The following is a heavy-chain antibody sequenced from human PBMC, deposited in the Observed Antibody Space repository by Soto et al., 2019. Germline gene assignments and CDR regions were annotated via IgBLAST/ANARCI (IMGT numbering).Heavy chain of an antibody. Sequence: GGSLRLSCAASGFTVSSNYMSLVRQAPGKGLEWVSVIYSGGSTYYADSVKGRFTISRDNSKNTLYLQMNSLRAEDTAVYYCARDSRDDFWSGYRAGMEVWGEGTTVTVSS. CDR3: ARDSRDDFWSGYRAGMEV. D-gene: IGHD3-3*01. CDR2: IYSGGST. CDR1: GFTVSSNY. J-gene: IGHJ6*02. V-gene: IGHV3-53*01.